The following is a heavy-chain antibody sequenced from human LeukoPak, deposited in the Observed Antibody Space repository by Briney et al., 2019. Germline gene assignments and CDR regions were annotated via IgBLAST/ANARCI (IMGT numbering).Heavy chain of an antibody. V-gene: IGHV4-31*03. CDR2: IYYSGST. CDR1: GGSISSGDYY. D-gene: IGHD3-22*01. CDR3: ASNYYDSSGYYPFDY. Sequence: SQTLSLTCTVSGGSISSGDYYWSWIRQHPGKGLEWIGYIYYSGSTYYNPSLKSRVTISVDTSKNQFSLKLSSVTAADTAVYYCASNYYDSSGYYPFDYWGQGTLVTVPS. J-gene: IGHJ4*02.